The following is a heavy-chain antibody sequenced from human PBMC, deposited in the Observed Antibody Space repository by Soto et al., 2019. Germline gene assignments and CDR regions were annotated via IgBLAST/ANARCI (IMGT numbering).Heavy chain of an antibody. Sequence: QLQLVQSAAEVKKPGASVRVSCKAYGYPFIKYGISWIRQAPEQGLEWMGWIKVDSGYTNYAQKCQGRVTMAADTSSDAACMELRSLRLDDTAVYFCATSYDTGFDPWGQGTLVSVSS. J-gene: IGHJ5*02. CDR1: GYPFIKYG. CDR2: IKVDSGYT. D-gene: IGHD3-9*01. CDR3: ATSYDTGFDP. V-gene: IGHV1-18*04.